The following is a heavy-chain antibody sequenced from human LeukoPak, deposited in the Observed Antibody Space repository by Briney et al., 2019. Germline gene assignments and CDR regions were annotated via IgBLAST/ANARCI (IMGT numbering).Heavy chain of an antibody. J-gene: IGHJ6*03. V-gene: IGHV3-7*01. CDR1: GFTFSSYW. CDR3: ARVTVTLYYYYYYYMDV. Sequence: PGGSLRLSCAASGFTFSSYWMSWVRQAPGKGLEWVANINQDGSEKYYVDSVKGRFTTSRDNAKNSLYLQMNSLRAEDTAVYYCARVTVTLYYYYYYYMDVWGKGTTVTISS. CDR2: INQDGSEK. D-gene: IGHD4-17*01.